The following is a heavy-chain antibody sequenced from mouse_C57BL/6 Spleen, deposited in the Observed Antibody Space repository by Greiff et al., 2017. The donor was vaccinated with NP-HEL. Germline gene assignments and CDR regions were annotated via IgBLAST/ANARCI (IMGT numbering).Heavy chain of an antibody. J-gene: IGHJ2*01. CDR1: GFSFSNYW. CDR2: IRLKSDNYAT. V-gene: IGHV6-3*01. Sequence: DVHLVESGGGLVQPGGSMKLSCVASGFSFSNYWMNWVRQSPEKGLEWVAQIRLKSDNYATHYAESVKGRFTISRDDSKRSVYLQMNNLRAEDTGIYYCTGGSYYFDYWGQGTTLTVSS. CDR3: TGGSYYFDY.